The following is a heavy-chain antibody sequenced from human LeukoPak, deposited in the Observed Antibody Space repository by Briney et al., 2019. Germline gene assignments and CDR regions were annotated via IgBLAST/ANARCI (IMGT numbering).Heavy chain of an antibody. Sequence: GGSLRLSCAASGFTFSNYNIQWVRQAPGKGLEWVSFTTATSTTTFYADPVKGRFTISRDNAKSSLYLQMDSRRAEDTGVYYCARIHPPGYYFYSMDVWGRGTTVTVSS. V-gene: IGHV3-48*01. CDR3: ARIHPPGYYFYSMDV. CDR1: GFTFSNYN. J-gene: IGHJ6*03. CDR2: TTATSTTT. D-gene: IGHD1-1*01.